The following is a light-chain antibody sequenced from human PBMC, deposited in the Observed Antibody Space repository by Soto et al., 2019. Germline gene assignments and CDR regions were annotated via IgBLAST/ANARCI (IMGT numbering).Light chain of an antibody. V-gene: IGLV2-23*01. J-gene: IGLJ1*01. CDR3: CSYVCATAYV. CDR1: SSTVGGLNV. CDR2: EGI. Sequence: QTVLTQPASVSGFPGQSITISCTGTSSTVGGLNVVSWYQQHPGKAPKVIIYEGIKRPSGVSNRFSGSNSGSTASLTTSGLQAEDEAHYYSCSYVCATAYVFGTWTNVTVL.